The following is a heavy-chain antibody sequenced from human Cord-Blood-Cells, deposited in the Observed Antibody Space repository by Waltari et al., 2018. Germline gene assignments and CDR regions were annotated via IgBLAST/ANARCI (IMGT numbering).Heavy chain of an antibody. V-gene: IGHV3-13*01. CDR1: GFTFSSHD. J-gene: IGHJ2*01. D-gene: IGHD3-10*01. CDR2: IGTAGDT. CDR3: ARSRDFDL. Sequence: EVQLVESGGGLVQPGGSLRLSCEAFGFTFSSHDMHWVRQATGKGLEWVSAIGTAGDTYYPGSVKGRFTISRENAKNSLYLQMNSLRAGDTAVYYCARSRDFDLWGRGTLVTVSS.